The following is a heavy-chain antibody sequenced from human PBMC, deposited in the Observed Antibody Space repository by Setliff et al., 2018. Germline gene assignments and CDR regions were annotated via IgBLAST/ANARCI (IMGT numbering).Heavy chain of an antibody. CDR2: IKQDESEK. D-gene: IGHD2-21*01. V-gene: IGHV3-7*03. CDR3: ARDRAYSSFDY. J-gene: IGHJ4*02. CDR1: GFTFTNYW. Sequence: TGGSLRLSCAASGFTFTNYWINWVRQAPGKGLEWVANIKQDESEKHYVGSVKGRFTISRDNAKNSLYLQMSSLRAEDTAVYYCARDRAYSSFDYWGQGTLVTVSS.